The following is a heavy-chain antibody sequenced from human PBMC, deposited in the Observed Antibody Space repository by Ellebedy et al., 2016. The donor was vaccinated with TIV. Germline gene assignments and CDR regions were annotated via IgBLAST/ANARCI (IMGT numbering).Heavy chain of an antibody. CDR3: ATLWFGGNWFDP. V-gene: IGHV1-24*01. CDR2: FDPEDGET. J-gene: IGHJ5*02. CDR1: GYTLTELS. D-gene: IGHD3-10*01. Sequence: ASVKVSXKVSGYTLTELSMHWVRQAPGKGLEWMGGFDPEDGETIYAQKFQGRVTMTEDTSTDTAYMELSSLRSEDTAVYYCATLWFGGNWFDPWGQGTLVTVSS.